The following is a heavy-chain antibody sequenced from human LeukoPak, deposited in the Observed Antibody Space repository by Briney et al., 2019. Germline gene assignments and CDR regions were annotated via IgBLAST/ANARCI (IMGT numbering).Heavy chain of an antibody. CDR1: GGSISSSSYY. CDR3: AREPWFDP. V-gene: IGHV4-39*07. Sequence: SETLSLTCTVSGGSISSSSYYWGWIRRPPGKGLEWIGSIYYSGSTYYNPSLKSRVTISVDTSKNQFSLKLSSVTAADTAVFYCAREPWFDPWGQGTLVTVSS. CDR2: IYYSGST. J-gene: IGHJ5*02.